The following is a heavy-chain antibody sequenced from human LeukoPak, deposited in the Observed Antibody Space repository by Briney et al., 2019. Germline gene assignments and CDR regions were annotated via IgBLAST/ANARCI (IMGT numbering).Heavy chain of an antibody. CDR2: MNPNNGDT. D-gene: IGHD2-21*01. Sequence: ASVKVSCKTSGYLFTGFYIHWVRQVPGQGLEWMGWMNPNNGDTKSAPKFQGRVAMTRVTSTNTAYMEVTGLTPADTAIYYCAKRGGALSDWGQGTPVTVTS. CDR3: AKRGGALSD. CDR1: GYLFTGFY. J-gene: IGHJ4*02. V-gene: IGHV1-2*02.